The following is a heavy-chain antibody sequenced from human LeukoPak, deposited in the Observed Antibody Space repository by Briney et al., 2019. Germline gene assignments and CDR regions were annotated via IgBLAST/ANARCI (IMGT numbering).Heavy chain of an antibody. CDR1: GFTVSNNY. V-gene: IGHV3-53*01. D-gene: IGHD1-26*01. CDR2: IYSGAGT. J-gene: IGHJ4*02. CDR3: ARDSSGPRY. Sequence: GGSLRLSCAASGFTVSNNYMSWVRQAPGKGLEWVSVIYSGAGTYYADSVKGRFTISRDSSKNTLYLQMNSLRAEDTAVYYCARDSSGPRYWGQGTLVTVSS.